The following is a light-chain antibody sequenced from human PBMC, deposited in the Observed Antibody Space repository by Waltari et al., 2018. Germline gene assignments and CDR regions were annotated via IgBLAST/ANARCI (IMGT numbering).Light chain of an antibody. CDR3: QHHVRLPAT. J-gene: IGKJ1*01. Sequence: EIVLTQSPGTVSVSAGETATRSCRASQSVSRYFAWYQQKPGQAPRLLIYGASTRAAGIPDRFSDSGSGTDFSLTISRLEAEDFAVYYCQHHVRLPATFGQGTKVEIK. V-gene: IGKV3-20*01. CDR2: GAS. CDR1: QSVSRY.